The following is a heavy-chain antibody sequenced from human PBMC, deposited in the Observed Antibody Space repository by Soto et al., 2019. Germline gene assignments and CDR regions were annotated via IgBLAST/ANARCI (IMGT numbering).Heavy chain of an antibody. Sequence: QVQLVQSGAEVKKPGSSVKVSCKASGGTFSSYAISWVRQAPGQGLEWMGGIIPIFGTANYAQKFQGRVTITADESTSTAYMELSSLRSEDTGGYYCARDTGGAAGYPAGAFDIWGQGTMVTVSS. CDR3: ARDTGGAAGYPAGAFDI. CDR2: IIPIFGTA. CDR1: GGTFSSYA. D-gene: IGHD6-13*01. V-gene: IGHV1-69*01. J-gene: IGHJ3*02.